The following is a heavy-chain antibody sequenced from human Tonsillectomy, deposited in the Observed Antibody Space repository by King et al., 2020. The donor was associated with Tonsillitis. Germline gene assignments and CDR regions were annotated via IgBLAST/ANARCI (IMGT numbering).Heavy chain of an antibody. J-gene: IGHJ4*02. V-gene: IGHV3-23*04. Sequence: EVQLVESGGGLVQPGGSLRLSCAASGFTFSSYAMSWVRQAPGKGLEWVSGISNSGGNTYYADSVKGRFTISRDNSKNPLYLQMNSLRAGDTAAYYCAKDGHSSGWYYFDYWGQGTLVTVSS. D-gene: IGHD6-19*01. CDR2: ISNSGGNT. CDR1: GFTFSSYA. CDR3: AKDGHSSGWYYFDY.